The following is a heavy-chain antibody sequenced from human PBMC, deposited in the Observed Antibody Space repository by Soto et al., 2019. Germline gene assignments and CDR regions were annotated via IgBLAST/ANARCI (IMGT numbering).Heavy chain of an antibody. D-gene: IGHD6-13*01. CDR2: ITGSGGDT. V-gene: IGHV3-23*01. J-gene: IGHJ1*01. CDR3: AKAAGSSWGTEHFQH. CDR1: GFTFSSYA. Sequence: GSLRLSCAASGFTFSSYAMGWVRQAPGKGLEWVSLITGSGGDTYYADSVKARFTISSDNSRNTLYLQMNSLRAEDTAVYYCAKAAGSSWGTEHFQHWGQGTLVTVSS.